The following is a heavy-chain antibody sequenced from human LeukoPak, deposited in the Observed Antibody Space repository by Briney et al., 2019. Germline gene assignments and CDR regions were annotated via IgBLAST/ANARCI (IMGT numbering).Heavy chain of an antibody. CDR3: TTSHCSSTSCYISEDY. V-gene: IGHV3-15*01. D-gene: IGHD2-2*02. J-gene: IGHJ4*02. CDR1: GFTFSNAR. Sequence: GGSLRLSCAASGFTFSNARMSWVRQAPGKGLEWVGRIKSKTDGGTTDYAAPVKGRFTISRDDSKNTLYLQMNSLKTEDTAVYYCTTSHCSSTSCYISEDYWGQGTLVTVSS. CDR2: IKSKTDGGTT.